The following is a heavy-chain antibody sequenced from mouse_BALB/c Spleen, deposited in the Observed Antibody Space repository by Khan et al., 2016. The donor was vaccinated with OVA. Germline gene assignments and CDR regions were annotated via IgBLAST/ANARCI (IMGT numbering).Heavy chain of an antibody. Sequence: EVQLQESGPGLVKPSQSLSLTCTVTDYSITSDYAWNWIRQFPGNKLEWMAYISYSGSTSSNPSLKSRISVTRDTSKNQFFLQLNSVTTEDTATYYCARRYYYGQWYFDVWGAGTTVTVSS. CDR3: ARRYYYGQWYFDV. D-gene: IGHD1-1*01. V-gene: IGHV3-2*02. CDR1: DYSITSDYA. J-gene: IGHJ1*01. CDR2: ISYSGST.